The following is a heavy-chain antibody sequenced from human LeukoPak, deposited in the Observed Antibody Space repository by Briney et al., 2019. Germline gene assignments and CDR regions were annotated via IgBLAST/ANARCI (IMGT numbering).Heavy chain of an antibody. J-gene: IGHJ4*02. D-gene: IGHD2-21*01. CDR3: AKSLTPSYSFDY. CDR1: GFTFSDYG. Sequence: SGGSLRLPCAASGFTFSDYGMSWVRQAPGKGLEWVSGVSGSGAYTYYADSVKGRFTISRDISKSTLYLQMNSLRAEDTAVYYCAKSLTPSYSFDYWGQGTLVTVSS. CDR2: VSGSGAYT. V-gene: IGHV3-23*01.